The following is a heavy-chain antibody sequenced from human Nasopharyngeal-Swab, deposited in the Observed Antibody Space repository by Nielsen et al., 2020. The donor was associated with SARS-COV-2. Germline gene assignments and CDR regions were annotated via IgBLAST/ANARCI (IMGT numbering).Heavy chain of an antibody. Sequence: GESLKISCAASGLTFSSYGMHWVRQAPGKGLEWVAVISYDGSNKYYADSVKGRFTISRDNSKNTLYLQMNSLRAEDTAVYYCARGSVAVAGSDWYFDLWGRGTLVTVSS. D-gene: IGHD6-19*01. V-gene: IGHV3-30*03. CDR3: ARGSVAVAGSDWYFDL. J-gene: IGHJ2*01. CDR1: GLTFSSYG. CDR2: ISYDGSNK.